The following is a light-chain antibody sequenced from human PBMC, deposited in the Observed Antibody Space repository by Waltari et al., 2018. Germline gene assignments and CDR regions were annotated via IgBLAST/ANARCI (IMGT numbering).Light chain of an antibody. V-gene: IGLV3-1*01. CDR1: KLGDKY. CDR3: QAWDSSTHVV. CDR2: QDS. J-gene: IGLJ2*01. Sequence: SYELTQPPSVSVSPGQTASITCSGAKLGDKYACWYQQKQGQSPVLVIYQDSKRPSGIPERFSGSNSGNTATLTISGTQAMDEADYYCQAWDSSTHVVFGGGTKLTVL.